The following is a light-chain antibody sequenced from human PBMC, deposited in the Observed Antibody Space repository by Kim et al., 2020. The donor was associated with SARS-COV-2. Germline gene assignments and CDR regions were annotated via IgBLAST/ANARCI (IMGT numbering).Light chain of an antibody. CDR3: QQYNDWPRALT. J-gene: IGKJ4*01. V-gene: IGKV3-15*01. Sequence: IVMTQSPDTLCMSPGERATLFCRASQSVSSGLAWYQQKPGQVPRLLIYDASTRATGIPARFSGSGSGTEFTLTISGLQSEDSALYYCQQYNDWPRALTFGGGPRWISN. CDR2: DAS. CDR1: QSVSSG.